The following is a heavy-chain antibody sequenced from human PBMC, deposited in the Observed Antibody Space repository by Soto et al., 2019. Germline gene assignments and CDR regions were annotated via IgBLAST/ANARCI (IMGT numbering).Heavy chain of an antibody. CDR1: GGSIRSYY. CDR3: AREGARGFLMDV. J-gene: IGHJ6*02. V-gene: IGHV4-4*07. CDR2: IYTSGTT. D-gene: IGHD1-26*01. Sequence: SETLSLTCNVSGGSIRSYYWSWIRQPAGKALEWIGRIYTSGTTNYNPSLKSRATMLIDTSKNQFSLILSSVTAADTAVYYCAREGARGFLMDVCGQGTTVIVSS.